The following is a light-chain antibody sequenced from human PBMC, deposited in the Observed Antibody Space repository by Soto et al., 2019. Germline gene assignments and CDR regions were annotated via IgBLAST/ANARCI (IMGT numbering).Light chain of an antibody. V-gene: IGLV2-11*01. J-gene: IGLJ1*01. CDR3: CSYAGSRV. Sequence: QSVLTHPRSVSRSPGHSVTISCTGTSSDVGGYNYVSWYQQHPGKAAKLMIYDVSKRPSGVPDRFSGSKSGNTASLTISGLQAEDDADYYCCSYAGSRVFGTGTKVTVL. CDR1: SSDVGGYNY. CDR2: DVS.